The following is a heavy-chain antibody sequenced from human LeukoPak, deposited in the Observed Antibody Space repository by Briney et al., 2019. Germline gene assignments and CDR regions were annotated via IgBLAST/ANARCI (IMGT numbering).Heavy chain of an antibody. CDR2: IKQDGSEK. V-gene: IGHV3-7*03. J-gene: IGHJ4*02. D-gene: IGHD3-10*01. CDR1: GFTFSSYC. CDR3: AGEGYGSGSYYYPPDY. Sequence: GGSLRLSCAASGFTFSSYCMTWVRQAPGKGLEWVANIKQDGSEKYYVDSAKGRFTISRDNAKNSLYLQMNSLRAEDTALYYCAGEGYGSGSYYYPPDYWGQGTLVTVSS.